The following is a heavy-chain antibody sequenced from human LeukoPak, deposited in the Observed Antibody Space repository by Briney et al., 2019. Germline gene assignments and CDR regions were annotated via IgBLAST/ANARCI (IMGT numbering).Heavy chain of an antibody. CDR2: IYPGDSDT. CDR1: GYSFTSYW. V-gene: IGHV5-51*01. D-gene: IGHD6-13*01. Sequence: GESLKISCKGSGYSFTSYWIGWARQMPGKGLEWMGIIYPGDSDTRYSPSFQGQVTISADKSISTAYLQWSSLKASDTAMYYCARKYSSSWNYFDYWGQGTLVTVSS. J-gene: IGHJ4*02. CDR3: ARKYSSSWNYFDY.